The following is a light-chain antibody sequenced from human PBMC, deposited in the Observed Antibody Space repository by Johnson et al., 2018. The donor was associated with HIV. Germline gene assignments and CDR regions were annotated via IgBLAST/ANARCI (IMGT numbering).Light chain of an antibody. Sequence: QSVLTQPPSVSAAPGQKVTISCSGSSSNIGNNYVSWYQHLPGKAPKLLIYDNNKRPSGIPDRFSGSKSGTSATLGITGLQTGDEADYYCGTWDTSLSAVYFFGTGTKVTVL. CDR3: GTWDTSLSAVYF. CDR1: SSNIGNNY. J-gene: IGLJ1*01. V-gene: IGLV1-51*01. CDR2: DNN.